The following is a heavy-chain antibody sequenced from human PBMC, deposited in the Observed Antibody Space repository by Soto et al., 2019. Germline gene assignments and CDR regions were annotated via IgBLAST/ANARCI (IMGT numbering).Heavy chain of an antibody. CDR1: GFTFSSYA. CDR3: ARVLAITMIVVPFDY. J-gene: IGHJ4*02. CDR2: ISYDGSNK. D-gene: IGHD3-22*01. Sequence: QPGGSLRLSCAASGFTFSSYAMHWVRQAPGKGLEWVAVISYDGSNKYYADSVRGRFTISRDNSKNTLYLQMNSLRAEDTAVYYCARVLAITMIVVPFDYWGQGTLVTVSS. V-gene: IGHV3-30-3*01.